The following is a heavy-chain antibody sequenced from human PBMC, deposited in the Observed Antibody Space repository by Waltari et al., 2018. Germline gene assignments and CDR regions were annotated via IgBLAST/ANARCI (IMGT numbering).Heavy chain of an antibody. CDR3: ARDRGRGLYLDS. Sequence: QLQLQESGPGLVKTSGTLSLTCAVSGDSMSSTACWSWARQPPGKGLEWVGQVRGDGKTNYNPSFASRITISLDTYNKQFSLRVTSATAADTAIYYCARDRGRGLYLDSWGPGTVVTVSP. CDR1: GDSMSSTAC. CDR2: VRGDGKT. D-gene: IGHD2-15*01. V-gene: IGHV4-4*02. J-gene: IGHJ4*02.